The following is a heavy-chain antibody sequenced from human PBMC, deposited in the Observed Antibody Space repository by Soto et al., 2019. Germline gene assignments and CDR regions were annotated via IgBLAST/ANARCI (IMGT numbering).Heavy chain of an antibody. CDR3: ARDQLAYGDYVKWFDP. J-gene: IGHJ5*02. CDR2: IYHSGST. D-gene: IGHD4-17*01. V-gene: IGHV4-38-2*02. CDR1: GYSISRGYY. Sequence: LSLTCAVSGYSISRGYYWGWIRQPPGEGLEWIGSIYHSGSTFYNPSLKSRVTISVDTSKNQSSLKLTSVTAADTAVYYCARDQLAYGDYVKWFDPWGQGTRVTVSS.